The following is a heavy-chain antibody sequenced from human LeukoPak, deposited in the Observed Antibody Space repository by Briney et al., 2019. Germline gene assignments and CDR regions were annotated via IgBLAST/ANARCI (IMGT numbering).Heavy chain of an antibody. CDR2: ISAYNGNT. J-gene: IGHJ4*02. V-gene: IGHV1-18*01. Sequence: ASVKVSCKASGYTFTSYGISWVRQAPGQRLEWMGWISAYNGNTNYAQKLQGRVTMTTDTSTSTAYMELRSLRSDDTAVYYCARVPARYYYAGYFDYWGQGTLVTVSS. D-gene: IGHD3-10*01. CDR3: ARVPARYYYAGYFDY. CDR1: GYTFTSYG.